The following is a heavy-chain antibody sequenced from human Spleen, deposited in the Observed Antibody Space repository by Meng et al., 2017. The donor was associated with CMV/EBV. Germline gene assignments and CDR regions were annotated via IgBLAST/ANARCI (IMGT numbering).Heavy chain of an antibody. CDR1: RFTFSDYY. Sequence: GESLKISCAASRFTFSDYYMNWVRQAPGKGLEWVSSMSSGSTIFNGDSVRGRFTLSRDNAKNSLYLQMNSLRAEDTAVYFCARGGYYDDSGNFGTLRWFDPWGQGTPVTVSS. CDR3: ARGGYYDDSGNFGTLRWFDP. CDR2: MSSGSTI. V-gene: IGHV3-69-1*01. J-gene: IGHJ5*02. D-gene: IGHD3-22*01.